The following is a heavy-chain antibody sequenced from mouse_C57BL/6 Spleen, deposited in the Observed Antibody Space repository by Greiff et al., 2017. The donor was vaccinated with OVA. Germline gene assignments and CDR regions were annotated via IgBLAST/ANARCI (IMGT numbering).Heavy chain of an antibody. J-gene: IGHJ2*01. CDR2: IYPGDGDT. D-gene: IGHD2-4*01. CDR1: GYAFSSSW. Sequence: QVQLQQSGPELVKPGASVKISCKASGYAFSSSWMNWVKQRPGKGLEWIGRIYPGDGDTNYNGKFKGKATLTADKSSSTAYMQLSSLPSEDSAVYFCARFYDYDEIDYWGQGTTLTVSS. V-gene: IGHV1-82*01. CDR3: ARFYDYDEIDY.